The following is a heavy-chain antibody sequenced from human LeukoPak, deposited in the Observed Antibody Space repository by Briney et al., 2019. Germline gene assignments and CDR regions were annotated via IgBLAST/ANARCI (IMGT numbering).Heavy chain of an antibody. CDR3: ARDQGGSYSGGDYDAFDI. V-gene: IGHV3-7*01. CDR2: TKRDGSDR. CDR1: GFIFKNFW. J-gene: IGHJ3*02. D-gene: IGHD6-19*01. Sequence: PGGSLRLPCAASGFIFKNFWMTWVRQAPGKGLEWVANTKRDGSDRYYVDSVKGRFTISRDNAKNSLFLQMNSLRAEDTAVYYCARDQGGSYSGGDYDAFDIWGQGTMVTVSS.